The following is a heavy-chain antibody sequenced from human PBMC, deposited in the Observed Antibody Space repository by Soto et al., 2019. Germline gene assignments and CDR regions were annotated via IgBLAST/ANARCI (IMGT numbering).Heavy chain of an antibody. Sequence: GGSLRLSCSASGFIFSIYTMHWVRQAPGKGLEYVSAITGDGINTNYADSVKGRFTISSDNSKNTLYLQMNSLRAEDTAVYYCAKEIAAAPGSIDYWGQGTLVTVS. CDR1: GFIFSIYT. V-gene: IGHV3-64*04. CDR2: ITGDGINT. D-gene: IGHD6-13*01. CDR3: AKEIAAAPGSIDY. J-gene: IGHJ4*02.